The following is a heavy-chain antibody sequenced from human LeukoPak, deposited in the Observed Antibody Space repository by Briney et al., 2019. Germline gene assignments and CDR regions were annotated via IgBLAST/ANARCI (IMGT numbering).Heavy chain of an antibody. J-gene: IGHJ4*02. D-gene: IGHD6-13*01. CDR1: GFTFSHYA. V-gene: IGHV3-23*01. Sequence: PGGSLRLSCAASGFTFSHYAMSWVRQAPGKGLEWVSAIVASAGSTYYADSVKGRFTISRDNYKNTPYLQMNSLRAEDTAVYYCAKDGRQQQLFSGIHTAADYWGQGTLVTVSS. CDR2: IVASAGST. CDR3: AKDGRQQQLFSGIHTAADY.